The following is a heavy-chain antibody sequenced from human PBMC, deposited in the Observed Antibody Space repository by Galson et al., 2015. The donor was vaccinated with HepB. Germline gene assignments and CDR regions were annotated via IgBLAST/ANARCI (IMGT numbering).Heavy chain of an antibody. Sequence: SLRLSCAGSGLSFRHYAMSWVRQAPGEGLEWIAAISGSGGWTYYADSAKDRFTISRDSSKSTLFLQVSSLGAEDTAIYYCAKGSGETWYYFDTWGQGTLVTVSS. CDR3: AKGSGETWYYFDT. CDR1: GLSFRHYA. D-gene: IGHD2-15*01. J-gene: IGHJ4*02. V-gene: IGHV3-23*01. CDR2: ISGSGGWT.